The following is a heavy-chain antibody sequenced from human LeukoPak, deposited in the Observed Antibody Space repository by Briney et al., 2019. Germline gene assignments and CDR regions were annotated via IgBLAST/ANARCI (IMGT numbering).Heavy chain of an antibody. Sequence: GESLKISCKGSGYSFTNYWIGWGRQMPGKGLEWMGIIYPGDSGTRYSPSFRGQVTISADKSISTAYLQWSSLRASDTAMYYCARHGQYYYYGMDVWGQGTTVTVSS. CDR3: ARHGQYYYYGMDV. V-gene: IGHV5-51*01. CDR2: IYPGDSGT. J-gene: IGHJ6*02. CDR1: GYSFTNYW.